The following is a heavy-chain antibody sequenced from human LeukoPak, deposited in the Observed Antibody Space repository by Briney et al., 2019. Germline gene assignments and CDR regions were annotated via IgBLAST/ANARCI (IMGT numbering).Heavy chain of an antibody. V-gene: IGHV3-30*02. CDR1: GFTFSSYG. J-gene: IGHJ4*02. Sequence: GGSLRLSCAASGFTFSSYGMHWVRQAPGKGLEWVAFIRYDGSNKYYADSVKGRFTISRDNSKNTLYLQMNSLRAEDTAVYYCAKVSGIAVAGLDYWGQGTLVTVSS. CDR2: IRYDGSNK. CDR3: AKVSGIAVAGLDY. D-gene: IGHD6-19*01.